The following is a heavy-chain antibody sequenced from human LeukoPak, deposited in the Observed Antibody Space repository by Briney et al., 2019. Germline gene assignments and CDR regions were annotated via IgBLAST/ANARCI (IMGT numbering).Heavy chain of an antibody. V-gene: IGHV4-38-2*01. Sequence: SETLSLTCAVSGYSIGSGYYWAWIRQPPGKGLEWIGRIYHSGSTYYNPSLKSRVTISVDRSRNQFSLKMTSVTAADTAVFYCARDKYTTSSGASSEFDYWGQGTLVIVSS. CDR3: ARDKYTTSSGASSEFDY. J-gene: IGHJ4*02. CDR2: IYHSGST. D-gene: IGHD6-6*01. CDR1: GYSIGSGYY.